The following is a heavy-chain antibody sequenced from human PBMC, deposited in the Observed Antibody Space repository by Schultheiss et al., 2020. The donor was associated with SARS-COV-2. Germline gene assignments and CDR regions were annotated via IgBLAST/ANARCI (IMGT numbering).Heavy chain of an antibody. J-gene: IGHJ4*02. Sequence: GESLKISCKASGYTFTGYYMHWVRQAPGQGLEWMGWINPNSGGTNYAQKFQGRVTMTRDTSISTAYMELSRLRSDDTAVYYCARDSSGCFDYWGQGTLVTVSS. CDR1: GYTFTGYY. V-gene: IGHV1-2*02. D-gene: IGHD6-19*01. CDR2: INPNSGGT. CDR3: ARDSSGCFDY.